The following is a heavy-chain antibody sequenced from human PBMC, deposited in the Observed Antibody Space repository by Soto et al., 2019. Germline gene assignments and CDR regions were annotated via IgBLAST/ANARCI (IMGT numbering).Heavy chain of an antibody. CDR3: AREEGINGTDDLNWFDP. CDR2: IYTSGST. Sequence: PSETLSLTCTVSGGSISSYYWSWIRQPAGKGLEWIGRIYTSGSTNYNPSLKSRVTMSVDTSKNQFSLKLSSVTAADTAVYYCAREEGINGTDDLNWFDPWGQGTLVTVSS. V-gene: IGHV4-4*07. D-gene: IGHD1-7*01. CDR1: GGSISSYY. J-gene: IGHJ5*02.